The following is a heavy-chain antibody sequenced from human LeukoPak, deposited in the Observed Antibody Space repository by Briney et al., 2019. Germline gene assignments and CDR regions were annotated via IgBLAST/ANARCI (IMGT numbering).Heavy chain of an antibody. CDR2: IYHTGST. J-gene: IGHJ6*02. D-gene: IGHD1-26*01. CDR1: GGSISSGGYS. Sequence: PSQTLSLTCAVSGGSISSGGYSWSWIRQPPGKGLKWIGCIYHTGSTYYNPSLKSRVTISVDRSKNQFSLKLSSVTAADTAVYYCARLIRATNGMDVWGQGTTVTVSS. CDR3: ARLIRATNGMDV. V-gene: IGHV4-30-2*01.